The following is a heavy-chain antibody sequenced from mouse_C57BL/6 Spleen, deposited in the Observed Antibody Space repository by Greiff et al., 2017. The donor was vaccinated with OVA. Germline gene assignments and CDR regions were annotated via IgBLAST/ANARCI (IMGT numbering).Heavy chain of an antibody. Sequence: EVKLVESEGGLVQPGSSMKLSCTASGFTFSDYYMAWVRQVPEKGLEWVANINYDGSSTYYLDSLKSRFIISRDNAKNILYLQMSSLKSEDTATYYCARDGYDRGFAYWGQGTLVTVSA. V-gene: IGHV5-16*01. CDR1: GFTFSDYY. CDR3: ARDGYDRGFAY. CDR2: INYDGSST. D-gene: IGHD2-2*01. J-gene: IGHJ3*01.